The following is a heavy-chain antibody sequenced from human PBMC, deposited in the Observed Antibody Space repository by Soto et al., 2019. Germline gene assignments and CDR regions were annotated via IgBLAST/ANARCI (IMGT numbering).Heavy chain of an antibody. CDR1: GFSFSGYW. D-gene: IGHD3-22*01. J-gene: IGHJ6*02. Sequence: GGSLRLSCAASGFSFSGYWMNWVRQAPGKGLEWVANIKQDGSEKYYVDSVKGRFTISRDNAKNSLYLQMNSLRAEDTAVYYCARYDSSGYYWPYYYYGMDVWGQGTTVTVSS. V-gene: IGHV3-7*01. CDR2: IKQDGSEK. CDR3: ARYDSSGYYWPYYYYGMDV.